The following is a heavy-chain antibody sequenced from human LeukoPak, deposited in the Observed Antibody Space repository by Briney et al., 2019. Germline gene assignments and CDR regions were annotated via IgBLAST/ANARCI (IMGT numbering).Heavy chain of an antibody. V-gene: IGHV3-9*01. CDR3: AKDILPYSSRGFYAFDI. J-gene: IGHJ3*02. CDR2: ISWNSGSI. D-gene: IGHD6-13*01. CDR1: GFTFYDYA. Sequence: GGSLRLSCAASGFTFYDYAMHWVRHAPGKGLEWVSGISWNSGSIGYADSVKGRFTISRDNAKNSLYLQMNSLRAEDTALYYCAKDILPYSSRGFYAFDIWGQGTMVTVSS.